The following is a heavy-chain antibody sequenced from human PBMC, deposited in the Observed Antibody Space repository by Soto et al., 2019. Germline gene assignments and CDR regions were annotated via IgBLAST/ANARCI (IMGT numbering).Heavy chain of an antibody. CDR2: ISGSGGST. Sequence: PGGSLRLSCAASGFTFSSYAMSWVRQAPGKGLEWVSAISGSGGSTYYAYSVKGRFTISRDKSKNTLYLQMNSLRAEDTAVYYCATSRGDIVVVQAGPYYYYGMDGWGQGTTVTVS. D-gene: IGHD2-2*01. J-gene: IGHJ6*02. CDR1: GFTFSSYA. CDR3: ATSRGDIVVVQAGPYYYYGMDG. V-gene: IGHV3-23*01.